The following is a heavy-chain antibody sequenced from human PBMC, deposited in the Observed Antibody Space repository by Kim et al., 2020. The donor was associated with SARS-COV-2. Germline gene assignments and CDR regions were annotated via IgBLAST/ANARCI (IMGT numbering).Heavy chain of an antibody. CDR2: ISSSSSTI. CDR1: GFTFSSYS. V-gene: IGHV3-48*02. Sequence: GGSLRLSCAASGFTFSSYSMNWVRQAPGKGLEWVSYISSSSSTIYYADSVKGRFTISRDNAKNSLYLQMNSLRDEDTAVYYCARDLRGVNYYDSSGYYDYWYFDLWGRGTLVTVSS. J-gene: IGHJ2*01. CDR3: ARDLRGVNYYDSSGYYDYWYFDL. D-gene: IGHD3-22*01.